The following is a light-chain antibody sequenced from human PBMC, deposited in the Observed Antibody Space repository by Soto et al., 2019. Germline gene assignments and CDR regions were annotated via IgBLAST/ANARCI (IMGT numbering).Light chain of an antibody. CDR3: AVWDDSLYGVV. Sequence: QSVLTQPPSASGTPGQRVTISCSGSSSNIGSHTVNWYQQLPGTAPELLLFNNNQRPSEVPDRFSGSKSASSASLAIGGIQADDEADYYCAVWDDSLYGVVFGGGTKLTVL. V-gene: IGLV1-44*01. CDR2: NNN. J-gene: IGLJ3*02. CDR1: SSNIGSHT.